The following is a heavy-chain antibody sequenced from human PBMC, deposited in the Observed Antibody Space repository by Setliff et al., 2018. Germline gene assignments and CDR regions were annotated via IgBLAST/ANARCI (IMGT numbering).Heavy chain of an antibody. D-gene: IGHD5-12*01. CDR2: IYTTGST. J-gene: IGHJ5*02. V-gene: IGHV4-4*07. Sequence: SETLSLTCTVSGGSIGSYYWTWIRQPAGRGLEWIGRIYTTGSTNFNPSLNSRVTMSLDKSKNQFSLKVNSVTAADTAVYYCARGPPGYNPYHWFDPWGQGTLVTVSS. CDR3: ARGPPGYNPYHWFDP. CDR1: GGSIGSYY.